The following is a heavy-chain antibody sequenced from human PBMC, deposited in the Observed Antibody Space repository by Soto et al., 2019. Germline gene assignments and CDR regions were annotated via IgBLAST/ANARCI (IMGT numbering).Heavy chain of an antibody. D-gene: IGHD1-26*01. J-gene: IGHJ5*02. CDR1: GGSISSGGYY. Sequence: ASETLSLTCTVSGGSISSGGYYWSWIRQHPGKGLEWIGYIYYSGSTYYNPSLKSRVTISVDTSKNQFSLKLSSVTAADTAVYYCARVVGANWFDPWGQGTLVTVSS. V-gene: IGHV4-31*03. CDR3: ARVVGANWFDP. CDR2: IYYSGST.